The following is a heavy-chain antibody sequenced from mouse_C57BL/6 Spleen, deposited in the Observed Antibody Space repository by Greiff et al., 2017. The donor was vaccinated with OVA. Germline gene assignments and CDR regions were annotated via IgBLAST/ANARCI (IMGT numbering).Heavy chain of an antibody. CDR3: ARGYDYDGSYFDY. J-gene: IGHJ2*01. CDR1: GFTFSSYA. Sequence: EVKLMESGGGLVKPGGSLKLSCAASGFTFSSYAMSWVRQTPEKRLEWVATISDGGSYTYYPDNVKGRFTISRDNAKNNLYLQMSHLKSEDTAMYYCARGYDYDGSYFDYWGQGTTLTVSS. CDR2: ISDGGSYT. D-gene: IGHD2-4*01. V-gene: IGHV5-4*03.